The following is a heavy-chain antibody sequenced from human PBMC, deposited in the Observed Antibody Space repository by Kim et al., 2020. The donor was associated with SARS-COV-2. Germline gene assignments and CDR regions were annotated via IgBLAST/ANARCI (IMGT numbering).Heavy chain of an antibody. J-gene: IGHJ6*02. CDR1: GYTFSDNG. Sequence: ASVKVSCKASGYTFSDNGINWVRQAPGQGLEWMGWINVYNINTKYAQKFQGRVTLSTDTSTSTGYMELRGLTSDDTAVYFCARGFNLLSMDVWGQGTSVTVSS. CDR2: INVYNINT. CDR3: ARGFNLLSMDV. V-gene: IGHV1-18*01.